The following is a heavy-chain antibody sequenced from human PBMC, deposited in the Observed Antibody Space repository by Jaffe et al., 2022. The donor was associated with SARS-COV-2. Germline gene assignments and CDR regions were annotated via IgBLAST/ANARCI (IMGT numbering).Heavy chain of an antibody. CDR2: ISSSSSYI. D-gene: IGHD2-2*01. CDR1: GFTFSSYS. J-gene: IGHJ5*02. V-gene: IGHV3-21*01. Sequence: EVQLVESGGGLVKPGGSLRLSCAASGFTFSSYSMNWVRQAPGKGLEWVSSISSSSSYIYYADSVKGRFTISRDNAKNSLYLQMNSLRAEDTAVYYCARSPRHCSSTSCPRSWFDPWGQGTLVTVSS. CDR3: ARSPRHCSSTSCPRSWFDP.